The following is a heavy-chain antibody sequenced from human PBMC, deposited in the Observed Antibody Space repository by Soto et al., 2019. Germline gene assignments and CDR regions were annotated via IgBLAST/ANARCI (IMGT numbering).Heavy chain of an antibody. CDR2: INHSGST. CDR1: GGSFSGYY. CDR3: ARPMKYQLPRVGMDV. D-gene: IGHD2-2*01. J-gene: IGHJ6*02. Sequence: SETLSLTCAVYGGSFSGYYWSWIRQPPGKGLEWIGEINHSGSTNYNPSLKSRVTISVDTSKNQFSLKLSSVTAADTAVYYCARPMKYQLPRVGMDVWGQGTTVTVS. V-gene: IGHV4-34*01.